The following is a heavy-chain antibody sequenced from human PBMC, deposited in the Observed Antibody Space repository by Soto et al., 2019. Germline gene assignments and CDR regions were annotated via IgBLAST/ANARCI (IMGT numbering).Heavy chain of an antibody. V-gene: IGHV3-23*01. CDR1: GLTFSTYA. CDR2: IGGSGTGGRT. D-gene: IGHD5-12*01. Sequence: EVHLLESGGDLVQPGGSLRLSCTASGLTFSTYAMSWVRQAPGKGLEWVSAIGGSGTGGRTYYADSVKGRFTISRDNSKNTVYLQMNSLRADDTAVYYWAKSPGGLDGYNSDYYGMDGWGQGTKVNVSS. J-gene: IGHJ6*02. CDR3: AKSPGGLDGYNSDYYGMDG.